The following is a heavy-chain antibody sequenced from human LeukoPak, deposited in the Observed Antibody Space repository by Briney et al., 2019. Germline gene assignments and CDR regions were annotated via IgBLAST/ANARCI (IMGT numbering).Heavy chain of an antibody. Sequence: GGSLRLSCAASGFTFSSYSMNWVRQAPGKGLEWVSSISSSSSYIYYADSVKGRFTISRDNAKNSLYLQMDSLRAEDTAVYYCASSGLGYDILTGYYPVDYWGQGTLVTVSS. D-gene: IGHD3-9*01. CDR2: ISSSSSYI. CDR3: ASSGLGYDILTGYYPVDY. J-gene: IGHJ4*02. CDR1: GFTFSSYS. V-gene: IGHV3-21*01.